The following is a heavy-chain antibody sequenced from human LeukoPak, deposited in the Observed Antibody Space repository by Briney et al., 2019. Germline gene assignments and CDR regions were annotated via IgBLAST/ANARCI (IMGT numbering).Heavy chain of an antibody. CDR1: GFTFSSYG. J-gene: IGHJ4*02. V-gene: IGHV3-33*01. D-gene: IGHD4-23*01. Sequence: GGSLRLSCAASGFTFSSYGMHWVRQAPGKGLEWVAVIWYDGSNKYYADSVKGRFTISRDNSKNTLYLQMNSLRAEDTAVYYCARSRFGGNTPYYFDYWGQGTLVTVSS. CDR2: IWYDGSNK. CDR3: ARSRFGGNTPYYFDY.